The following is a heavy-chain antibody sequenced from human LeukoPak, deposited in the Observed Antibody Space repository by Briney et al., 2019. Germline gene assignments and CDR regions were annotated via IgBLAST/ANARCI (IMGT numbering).Heavy chain of an antibody. D-gene: IGHD2-2*01. Sequence: GGSLRLSCAASGFTFSSYSMNWVRQAPGKGLVWVSRINTDGSSTDYADSVKGRFTISRDNSKNTLYLQMNSLRAEDTAVYYCASRPPDIVVVPAAIGIDWFDPWGQGTLVTVSS. J-gene: IGHJ5*02. CDR2: INTDGSST. CDR3: ASRPPDIVVVPAAIGIDWFDP. V-gene: IGHV3-74*01. CDR1: GFTFSSYS.